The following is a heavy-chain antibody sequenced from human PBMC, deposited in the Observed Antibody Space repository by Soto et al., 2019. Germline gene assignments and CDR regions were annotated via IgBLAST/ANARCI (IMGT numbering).Heavy chain of an antibody. V-gene: IGHV3-74*01. CDR2: IDSDGTST. CDR3: ARVGGYNWFDT. Sequence: EVQLVESGGGLVQPGGSLRLSCAGSGFTFSSYWMHWVRQVPGKGLLWVSRIDSDGTSTNYADSVKGRFTIARDNAKNTLYWQMNSLRAEDTGVNYCARVGGYNWFDTWGQGTLVTVSS. CDR1: GFTFSSYW. J-gene: IGHJ5*02.